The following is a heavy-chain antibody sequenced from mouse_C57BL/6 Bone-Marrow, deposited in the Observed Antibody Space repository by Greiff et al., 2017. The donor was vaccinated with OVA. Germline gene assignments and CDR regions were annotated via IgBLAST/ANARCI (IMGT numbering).Heavy chain of an antibody. CDR3: ARRPLRGSAMDY. CDR2: IYPGSGST. J-gene: IGHJ4*01. Sequence: QVQLKQPGAELVKPGASVKMSCKASGYTFTSYWITWVKQRPGQGLEWIGDIYPGSGSTNSNEKFKSKVTLTVDTSSSKDYMQRSSLTSEDCAVYNGARRPLRGSAMDYWGQGTSVTVSS. V-gene: IGHV1-55*01. CDR1: GYTFTSYW.